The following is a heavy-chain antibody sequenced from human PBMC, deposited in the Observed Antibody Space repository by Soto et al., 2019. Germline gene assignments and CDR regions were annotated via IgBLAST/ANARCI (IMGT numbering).Heavy chain of an antibody. J-gene: IGHJ5*02. V-gene: IGHV4-30-4*01. Sequence: PLSLPYTVSFGSISSGDYYWSWIRQPPGKGLEWIGYIYYSGSTYYNPSLKSRVTISVDTSKNQFSLKLSSVTAADTAVYYCASLGQGSSSPLGWFDPWGQGNLVNGSA. CDR2: IYYSGST. CDR1: FGSISSGDYY. D-gene: IGHD6-6*01. CDR3: ASLGQGSSSPLGWFDP.